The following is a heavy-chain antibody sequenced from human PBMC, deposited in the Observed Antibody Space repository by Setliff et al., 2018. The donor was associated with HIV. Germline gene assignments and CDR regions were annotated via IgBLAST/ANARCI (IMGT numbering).Heavy chain of an antibody. CDR2: INHSGST. D-gene: IGHD3-3*01. J-gene: IGHJ4*02. CDR1: GGSFSGYY. Sequence: SETLSLTCAVYGGSFSGYYWIWIRQPPGKGLEWIGEINHSGSTNYNPSLKSRVTISVDTSKNQFSLKLSSVTAADTAVYYCATHVLQFLEWLSHFDYWGQGTLVTVSS. CDR3: ATHVLQFLEWLSHFDY. V-gene: IGHV4-34*01.